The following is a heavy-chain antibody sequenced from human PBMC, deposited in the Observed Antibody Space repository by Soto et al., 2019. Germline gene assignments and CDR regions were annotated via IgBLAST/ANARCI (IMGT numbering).Heavy chain of an antibody. Sequence: QVQLVQSGAEVKKPGSSVKVSCKASGGTFSSYAISWVRQAPGQGLEWMGGIIPIFGTANYAQKFQGRVTITADESTSTAYMELSSLRAEDTAVYYCASLLIQSNGYKRIGRDWYFDLWGRGTLVTVSS. CDR1: GGTFSSYA. J-gene: IGHJ2*01. CDR3: ASLLIQSNGYKRIGRDWYFDL. D-gene: IGHD2-8*01. CDR2: IIPIFGTA. V-gene: IGHV1-69*01.